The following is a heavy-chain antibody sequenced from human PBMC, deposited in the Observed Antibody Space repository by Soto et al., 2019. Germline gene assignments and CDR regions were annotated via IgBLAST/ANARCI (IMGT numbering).Heavy chain of an antibody. J-gene: IGHJ3*02. D-gene: IGHD3-22*01. CDR1: GGSFINSYY. V-gene: IGHV4-39*01. CDR2: VFSSGTT. Sequence: SETLSLTCSVSGGSFINSYYWGWIRQPPGRGLEWIGSVFSSGTTYYNTSLKSRVTISIDTSKNQVSLNLRSVTAADTAVYYCARHRPRSPVQSMIVVVLDAFDMWGQGTMVTVSS. CDR3: ARHRPRSPVQSMIVVVLDAFDM.